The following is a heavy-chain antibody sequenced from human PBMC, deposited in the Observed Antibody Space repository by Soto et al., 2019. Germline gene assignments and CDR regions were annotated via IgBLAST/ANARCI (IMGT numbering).Heavy chain of an antibody. CDR2: IYWDDDK. CDR1: GFSLSASGVA. V-gene: IGHV2-5*02. D-gene: IGHD4-4*01. J-gene: IGHJ4*02. Sequence: QITLKESGPTLVKPTQTLTLTCTFSGFSLSASGVAVGWIRQPPGKALEWLALIYWDDDKHFTPSLKSRLTINKDTSKNQVVLTMTNVDPVDTATYSCAHTYYSNDFDYWGQGTLVTVSS. CDR3: AHTYYSNDFDY.